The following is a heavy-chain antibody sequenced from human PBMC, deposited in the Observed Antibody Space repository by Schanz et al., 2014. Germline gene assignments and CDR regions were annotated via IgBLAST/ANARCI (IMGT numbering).Heavy chain of an antibody. CDR1: GFTFTNYA. D-gene: IGHD3-22*01. Sequence: VQLVECGGGLVQPGGSLRLSCAASGFTFTNYAMTWVRQAPGKGLEWVSGISGSGGSTYDADSVKGRFTISRDNSKNTLFLQMSSLRAEDTGVYYCARGREVVAKIFDVWGQGTTVTVSS. J-gene: IGHJ6*02. CDR3: ARGREVVAKIFDV. V-gene: IGHV3-23*04. CDR2: ISGSGGST.